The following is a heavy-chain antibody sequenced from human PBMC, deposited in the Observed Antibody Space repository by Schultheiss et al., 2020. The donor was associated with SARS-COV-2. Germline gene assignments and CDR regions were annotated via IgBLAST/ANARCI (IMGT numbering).Heavy chain of an antibody. D-gene: IGHD2-21*02. CDR3: AKAHPPHIVVVTVHDY. J-gene: IGHJ4*02. CDR2: IYHSGST. V-gene: IGHV4-30-4*01. Sequence: SQTLSLTCTVSGGSISSGDYYWSWIRQPPGKGLEWIGYIYHSGSTYYNPSLKSRVTISVDTSKNQFSLKLSSVTAADTAVYYCAKAHPPHIVVVTVHDYWGQGTLVTVSS. CDR1: GGSISSGDYY.